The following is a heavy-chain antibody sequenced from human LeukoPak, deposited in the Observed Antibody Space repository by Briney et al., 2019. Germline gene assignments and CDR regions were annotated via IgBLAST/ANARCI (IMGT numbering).Heavy chain of an antibody. CDR2: INHSGST. Sequence: SETLSLTCAVYGGSFSGYYWSWIRQPPGKGLEWIGEINHSGSTNYNPSLKSRVTISVDTSKNQFSLKLSSVTAADTAVHYCASLGFGELFYYYGMDVWGQGTTVTVSS. CDR1: GGSFSGYY. D-gene: IGHD3-10*01. V-gene: IGHV4-34*01. CDR3: ASLGFGELFYYYGMDV. J-gene: IGHJ6*02.